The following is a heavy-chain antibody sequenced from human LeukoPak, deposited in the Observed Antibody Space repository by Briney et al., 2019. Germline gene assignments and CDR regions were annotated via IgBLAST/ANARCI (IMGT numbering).Heavy chain of an antibody. J-gene: IGHJ5*02. CDR1: GFTVVNTL. V-gene: IGHV3-53*05. Sequence: GGSLRLSCTISGFTVVNTLMDWVRQAPGKGPEWVALINSDGDAVYADSAKGRFTISRDTSRNMLYLQMNTLRPEDSAIYYCARDCAGRQAWVEFDLWGQGTLVTVSS. CDR3: ARDCAGRQAWVEFDL. D-gene: IGHD3-10*01. CDR2: INSDGDA.